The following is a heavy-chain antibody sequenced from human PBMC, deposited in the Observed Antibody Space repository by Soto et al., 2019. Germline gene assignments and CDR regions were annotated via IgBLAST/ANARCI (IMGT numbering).Heavy chain of an antibody. V-gene: IGHV1-69*13. CDR1: GGTFSSYA. D-gene: IGHD6-19*01. Sequence: ASVKVSCKASGGTFSSYAISWVRQAPGQGLEWMGGIIPIFGIANYAQKFQGRVTITADESTSTAYMELSSLRSEDTAVYYCASSPAVAGLGADNWFDPWGQGTLVTVSS. J-gene: IGHJ5*02. CDR3: ASSPAVAGLGADNWFDP. CDR2: IIPIFGIA.